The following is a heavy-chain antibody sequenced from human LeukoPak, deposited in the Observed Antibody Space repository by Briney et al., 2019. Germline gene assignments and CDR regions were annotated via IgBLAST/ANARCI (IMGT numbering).Heavy chain of an antibody. CDR3: ARLIMVRGQIN. Sequence: SETLSLTCAVYGGSFSGYYWSWIRQPPGKGLEWIGEINHSGSTNYNPSLKSRVTISVDTSKNQFSLKLSSVTAADTAVYYCARLIMVRGQINWGQGTLVTVSS. D-gene: IGHD3-10*01. CDR2: INHSGST. V-gene: IGHV4-34*01. J-gene: IGHJ4*02. CDR1: GGSFSGYY.